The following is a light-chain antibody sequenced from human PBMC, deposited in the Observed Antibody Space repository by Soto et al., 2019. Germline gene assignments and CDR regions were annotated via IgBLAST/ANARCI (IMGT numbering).Light chain of an antibody. CDR1: QSVNRN. J-gene: IGKJ2*01. V-gene: IGKV3-15*01. CDR2: GAS. CDR3: QQYNNWPPYT. Sequence: EIAMTQSPATLSVSPGERATLSCRASQSVNRNLAWYQQKPGQAPRLLVYGASTRATGIPARFSGSGSGTEFTLSISSLQSEDFAVYYCQQYNNWPPYTFGQGTKLEIK.